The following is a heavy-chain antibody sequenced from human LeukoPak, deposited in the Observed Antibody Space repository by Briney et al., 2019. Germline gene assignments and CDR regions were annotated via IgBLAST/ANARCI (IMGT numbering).Heavy chain of an antibody. V-gene: IGHV3-23*01. Sequence: GGSLRPSCAASGLTFSSYAMSWVRQAPGKGLEWVSTIGGSGAGTYYADSVKGRFTISRDNSKNTLYLQMNSLRAEDTAVYYCAKARGTSTSCYDYWGQGTLVTVSS. CDR3: AKARGTSTSCYDY. CDR1: GLTFSSYA. D-gene: IGHD2-2*01. J-gene: IGHJ4*02. CDR2: IGGSGAGT.